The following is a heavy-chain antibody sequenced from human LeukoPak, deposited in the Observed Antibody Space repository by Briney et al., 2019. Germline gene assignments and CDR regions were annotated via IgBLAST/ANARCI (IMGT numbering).Heavy chain of an antibody. CDR1: GCTLTELS. Sequence: ASVKVSCQVSGCTLTELSMHWVRQAPGKGLEWRGGFDPEDGETIYAQKFQGRVTMTEDTSTDTAYMELSSLRSEDTAVYYCACSGSYYKSIDYFDYWGQGTLVTVSS. J-gene: IGHJ4*02. V-gene: IGHV1-24*01. CDR2: FDPEDGET. D-gene: IGHD3-10*02. CDR3: ACSGSYYKSIDYFDY.